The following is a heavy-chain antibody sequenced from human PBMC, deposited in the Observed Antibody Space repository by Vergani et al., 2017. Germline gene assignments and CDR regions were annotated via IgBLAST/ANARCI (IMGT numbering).Heavy chain of an antibody. Sequence: EVQLVESGGGLVKPGGSLRLSCAASGFTFSSYSMNWVRQAPGKGLEWVSSISSSSSYIYYADSVKGRFTISRDNAKNSLYLQMNSLRAEDTAVYYCARPSIAVTSYYYGMDVWGQGTTVTVSS. CDR3: ARPSIAVTSYYYGMDV. D-gene: IGHD6-19*01. J-gene: IGHJ6*02. CDR2: ISSSSSYI. CDR1: GFTFSSYS. V-gene: IGHV3-21*01.